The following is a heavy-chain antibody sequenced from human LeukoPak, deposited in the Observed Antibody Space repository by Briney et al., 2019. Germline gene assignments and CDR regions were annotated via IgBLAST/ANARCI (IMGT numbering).Heavy chain of an antibody. J-gene: IGHJ4*02. CDR2: ISGSGGST. CDR3: AKDPYYDILTGSDY. D-gene: IGHD3-9*01. Sequence: PGGSLRLSCAASGFTFSSYAMSWVRRAPGKGLEWVSAISGSGGSTYYADSVKGRFTISRDNSKNTLYLQMNSLRAEDTAVYYCAKDPYYDILTGSDYWGQGTLVTVSS. CDR1: GFTFSSYA. V-gene: IGHV3-23*01.